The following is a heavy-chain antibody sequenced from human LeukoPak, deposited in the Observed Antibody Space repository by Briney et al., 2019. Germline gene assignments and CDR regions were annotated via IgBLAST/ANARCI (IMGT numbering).Heavy chain of an antibody. D-gene: IGHD5-12*01. J-gene: IGHJ4*02. Sequence: PGGSLRLSCATSGFTFTTYWMNWVRQAPGKGLEWVANIKQDGSEKYYVDSVKGRFTISRDNARYSLYLQMNSLRADDTAVYYCARGGGYAWDYWGQGTLVTVSS. CDR3: ARGGGYAWDY. V-gene: IGHV3-7*01. CDR1: GFTFTTYW. CDR2: IKQDGSEK.